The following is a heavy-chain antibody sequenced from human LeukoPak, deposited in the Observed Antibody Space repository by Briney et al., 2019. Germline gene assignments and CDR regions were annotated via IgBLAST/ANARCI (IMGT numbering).Heavy chain of an antibody. CDR1: GYLISSGFY. CDR2: IYHSENT. CDR3: ARVTSRLGWFDP. D-gene: IGHD1-14*01. V-gene: IGHV4-38-2*02. J-gene: IGHJ5*02. Sequence: SETLSLTCSVSGYLISSGFYWGWIRQPPGKGLEWIGSIYHSENTFYNPSLKSRITLSVDTSKNQFSLRLSSVTAADTAVYYCARVTSRLGWFDPWGQGTLVTVSS.